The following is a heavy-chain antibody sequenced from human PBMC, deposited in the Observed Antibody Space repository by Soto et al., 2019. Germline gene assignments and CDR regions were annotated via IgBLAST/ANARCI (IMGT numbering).Heavy chain of an antibody. V-gene: IGHV1-18*01. CDR1: GYTFTSYG. Sequence: ASVKVSCKGSGYTFTSYGISWVRQAPGQGLEWMGLLIPYNGDTIYAQKFQGRVILTTDTATSTAYMELGSLRSDDTAVYYCVRHASSGYRGWWDPWGQGTLVTVSS. D-gene: IGHD5-18*01. CDR2: LIPYNGDT. J-gene: IGHJ5*02. CDR3: VRHASSGYRGWWDP.